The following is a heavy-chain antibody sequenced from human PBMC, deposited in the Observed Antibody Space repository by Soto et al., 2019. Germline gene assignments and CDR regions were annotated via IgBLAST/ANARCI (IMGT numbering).Heavy chain of an antibody. J-gene: IGHJ4*02. Sequence: PGGSLRLSCAASGFTFSDYYMIWIRQAPGKGLEWVSYISTSSSYTNYADSVKGRFTISRDNAKNSLYLQMNSLRAEDTAVYYCARDKKKGEYYDILTGPTGAFDNWGQGTLVTVSS. V-gene: IGHV3-11*06. CDR2: ISTSSSYT. D-gene: IGHD3-9*01. CDR1: GFTFSDYY. CDR3: ARDKKKGEYYDILTGPTGAFDN.